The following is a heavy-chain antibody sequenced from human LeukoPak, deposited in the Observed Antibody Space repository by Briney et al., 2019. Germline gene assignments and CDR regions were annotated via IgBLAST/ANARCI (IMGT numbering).Heavy chain of an antibody. V-gene: IGHV3-53*05. J-gene: IGHJ4*02. CDR2: IYSGGST. Sequence: GGSLRLSCAASGFTVSSNYMSWVRQAPGKGLEGVSVIYSGGSTYYADSVKGRFTSSRDNSKNTLYLQMNSLRAEDTAVYYCAKVPAAATGGFDYWGQGTLVTVSS. D-gene: IGHD2-2*01. CDR1: GFTVSSNY. CDR3: AKVPAAATGGFDY.